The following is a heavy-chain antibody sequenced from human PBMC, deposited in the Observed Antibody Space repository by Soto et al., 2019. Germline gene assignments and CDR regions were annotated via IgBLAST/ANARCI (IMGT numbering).Heavy chain of an antibody. V-gene: IGHV4-39*01. CDR1: GGSISSSSYY. D-gene: IGHD3-3*01. Sequence: SATLSLTCTVSGGSISSSSYYWGWIRQPPGKGLEWIGSIYYSGSTYYNPSLKSRVTISVDTSKNQFSLKLSSVTAADTAVYYCARQKRRFLEWLLSDFDYWGQGTLVTVS. CDR3: ARQKRRFLEWLLSDFDY. CDR2: IYYSGST. J-gene: IGHJ4*01.